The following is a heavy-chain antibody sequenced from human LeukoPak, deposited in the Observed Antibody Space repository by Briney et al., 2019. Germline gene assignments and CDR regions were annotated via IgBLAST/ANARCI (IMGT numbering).Heavy chain of an antibody. CDR3: ASLRDEIVVVVAAIDY. J-gene: IGHJ4*02. D-gene: IGHD2-15*01. CDR2: TYYSGST. CDR1: GGSISSSSYY. V-gene: IGHV4-39*01. Sequence: SETLSLTCTVSGGSISSSSYYRGWIRQPPGKGLEWIGSTYYSGSTYYNPSLKSRVTISVDTSKNQFSLKLSSVTAADTAVYYCASLRDEIVVVVAAIDYWGQGTLVTVSS.